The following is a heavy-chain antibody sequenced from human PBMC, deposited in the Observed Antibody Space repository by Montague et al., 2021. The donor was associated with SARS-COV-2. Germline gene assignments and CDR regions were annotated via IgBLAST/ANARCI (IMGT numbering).Heavy chain of an antibody. CDR2: ITTDATNT. CDR3: ARDKGAATPFDP. Sequence: SLGLSCPASGFTFSNHWMHWVRQPPGKGLVWVSRITTDATNTAYADSVKGRFTVSRDNAKNTLYLQMNSLRVEDTAVYYCARDKGAATPFDPWGQGTLSPSPQ. D-gene: IGHD4/OR15-4a*01. CDR1: GFTFSNHW. V-gene: IGHV3-74*03. J-gene: IGHJ5*02.